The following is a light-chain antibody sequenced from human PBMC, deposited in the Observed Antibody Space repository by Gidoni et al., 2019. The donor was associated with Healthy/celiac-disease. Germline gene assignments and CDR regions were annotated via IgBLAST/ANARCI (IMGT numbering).Light chain of an antibody. Sequence: DIVMTQAPDSLAVSLGERATINCKSSQSVLYSSNNKNYLAWYQQKPGQPPKLLIYWASTRESGVPYLFSGSGSGTDFTLTISRLQAEDVAVYYCQQYYSTPYTFGQGTKLEIK. CDR2: WAS. CDR1: QSVLYSSNNKNY. CDR3: QQYYSTPYT. V-gene: IGKV4-1*01. J-gene: IGKJ2*01.